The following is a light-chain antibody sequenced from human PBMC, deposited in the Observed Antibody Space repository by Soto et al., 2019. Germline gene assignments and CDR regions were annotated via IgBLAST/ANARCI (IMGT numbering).Light chain of an antibody. CDR1: GSDVGGYNY. Sequence: QSVLTQPASVSGSPGQSITISCTGTGSDVGGYNYVSWYQQHPGKAPKLVIYDVSHRPSGVSNRFSGSKSGYTASLTISGLQAEDEADYYCNSYTSTIHVLFGGGTQLTVL. CDR3: NSYTSTIHVL. V-gene: IGLV2-14*01. CDR2: DVS. J-gene: IGLJ2*01.